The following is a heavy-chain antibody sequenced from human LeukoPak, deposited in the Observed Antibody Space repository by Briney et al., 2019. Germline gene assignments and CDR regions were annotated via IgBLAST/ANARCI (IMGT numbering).Heavy chain of an antibody. CDR3: ARDAVGASLFEY. Sequence: SQTLSLTCVISGDSVSNNVAVWNWIRQSPSRGLEWLGRTYYRSKWHNHYAVSMESRITIRPDTSKNQFYLQLDSVTPEDTAVYYCARDAVGASLFEYWGQGTLVTVSS. CDR2: TYYRSKWHN. V-gene: IGHV6-1*01. CDR1: GDSVSNNVAV. J-gene: IGHJ4*02. D-gene: IGHD1-26*01.